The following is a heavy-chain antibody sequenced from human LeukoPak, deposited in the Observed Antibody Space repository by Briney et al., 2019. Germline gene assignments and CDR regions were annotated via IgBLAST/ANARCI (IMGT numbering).Heavy chain of an antibody. J-gene: IGHJ4*02. Sequence: SETLSLTCTVSGGSISSGSYYWTWIRPPAGQGLEWIGRIYTSGSTNYNPSLRSRVTISLDTSNSQFSLNLHSVTAADTAVYYCTTQLGLLAGLDSWGQGTRVTVSS. CDR3: TTQLGLLAGLDS. D-gene: IGHD6-19*01. CDR2: IYTSGST. CDR1: GGSISSGSYY. V-gene: IGHV4-61*02.